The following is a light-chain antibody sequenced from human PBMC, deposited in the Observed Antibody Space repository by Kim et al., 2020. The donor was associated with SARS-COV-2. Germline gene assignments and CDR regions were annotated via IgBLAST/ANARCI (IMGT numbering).Light chain of an antibody. CDR1: SSDVGNYNY. V-gene: IGLV2-14*04. Sequence: PGQPITISCTATSSDVGNYNYVSWYQQHPGKAPQLLIYDVTQRPSGASNRFSGSKSGNTASLTISGLQAEDEAHYYCSSYAARRVVFGGGTQLTVL. J-gene: IGLJ2*01. CDR2: DVT. CDR3: SSYAARRVV.